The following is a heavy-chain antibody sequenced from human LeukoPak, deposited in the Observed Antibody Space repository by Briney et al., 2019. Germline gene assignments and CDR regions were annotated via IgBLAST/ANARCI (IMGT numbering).Heavy chain of an antibody. D-gene: IGHD3-22*01. CDR2: IYSSGST. CDR3: ARTPIYYFDNSGYYN. V-gene: IGHV4-4*07. CDR1: GGSINNYY. J-gene: IGHJ4*02. Sequence: SETLSLTCTVSGGSINNYYWSWIRQPAGKGLEWIGLIYSSGSTSYNPSLKSRVTMSVDTSKKQFSLRLSSVTAADTAVYYCARTPIYYFDNSGYYNWGQGTLLTVSS.